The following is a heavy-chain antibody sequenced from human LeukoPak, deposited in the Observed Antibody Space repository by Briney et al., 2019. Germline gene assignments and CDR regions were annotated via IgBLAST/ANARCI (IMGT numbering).Heavy chain of an antibody. J-gene: IGHJ4*02. Sequence: SETLSLTCTVSGGSISSSSYYWGWIRQPPGKGLEWIGSIYYSGSTYYNPSLRSRVTISVDTSKNQFSLKLSSVTAADTALYYCARLSRYSGYEFDYWGQGTLVTVSS. CDR1: GGSISSSSYY. CDR3: ARLSRYSGYEFDY. CDR2: IYYSGST. D-gene: IGHD5-12*01. V-gene: IGHV4-39*01.